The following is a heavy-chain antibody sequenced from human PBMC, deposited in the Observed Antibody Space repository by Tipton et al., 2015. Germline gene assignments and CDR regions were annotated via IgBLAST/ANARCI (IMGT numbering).Heavy chain of an antibody. Sequence: TLSLTCTVSGGSISSGDYYWYWIRQHPGKGLEWIGYIYSSGSTYYNPSLKSRVTISVDTSKNQFSLNLRSVTAADTAVYFCAKTHGAYDWYLDHWGQGTLVTVSP. J-gene: IGHJ4*02. CDR1: GGSISSGDYY. CDR3: AKTHGAYDWYLDH. V-gene: IGHV4-31*03. D-gene: IGHD5-12*01. CDR2: IYSSGST.